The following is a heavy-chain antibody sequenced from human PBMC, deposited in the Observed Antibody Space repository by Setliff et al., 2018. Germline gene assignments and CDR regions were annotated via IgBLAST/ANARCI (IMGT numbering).Heavy chain of an antibody. V-gene: IGHV4-30-4*08. CDR2: IFNRVTT. CDR3: ARVSAMLGGNFDT. J-gene: IGHJ4*01. D-gene: IGHD3-16*01. CDR1: GDSVTNVHHY. Sequence: SETLSLTCSVSGDSVTNVHHYWSWIRQSPGKGLEWLGNIFNRVTTFYNPSFESRLVISADPSRDQFSLQLASVTAADTAVYFCARVSAMLGGNFDTWGPGSLVTVSS.